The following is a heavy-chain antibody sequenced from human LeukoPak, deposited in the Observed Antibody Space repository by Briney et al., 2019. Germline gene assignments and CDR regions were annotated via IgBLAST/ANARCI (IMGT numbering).Heavy chain of an antibody. D-gene: IGHD2/OR15-2a*01. Sequence: GGSLRLSCAASGFNVSTNYMSWVRQAPGGGVEWVSTLYTGGGAYYSAFVKGHFTISRDISKNTLYLQLSYLRAEDTAVYYCARSANYLTHYFDDWGQGTPVIVSS. J-gene: IGHJ4*02. CDR1: GFNVSTNY. V-gene: IGHV3-53*01. CDR3: ARSANYLTHYFDD. CDR2: LYTGGGA.